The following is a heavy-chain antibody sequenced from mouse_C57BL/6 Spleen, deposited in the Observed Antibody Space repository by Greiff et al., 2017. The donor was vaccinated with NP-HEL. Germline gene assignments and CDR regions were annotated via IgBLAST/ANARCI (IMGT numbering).Heavy chain of an antibody. V-gene: IGHV1-26*01. Sequence: VQLQQSGPELVKPGASVKISCKASGYTFTDYYMNWVKQSHGKSLEWIGDINPNNGGTSYNQKFKGKATLTVDKSSSTAYMELRSLTSEDSAVYYCARRGMVTTGFAYWGQGTLVTVSA. CDR2: INPNNGGT. J-gene: IGHJ3*01. D-gene: IGHD2-2*01. CDR3: ARRGMVTTGFAY. CDR1: GYTFTDYY.